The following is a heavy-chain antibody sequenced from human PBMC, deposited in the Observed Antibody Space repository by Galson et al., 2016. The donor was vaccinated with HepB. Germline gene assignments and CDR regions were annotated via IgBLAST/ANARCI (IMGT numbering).Heavy chain of an antibody. Sequence: SVKVSCKASGYSFVTYGISWVRQAPGQGLEWMGWINPYNGNTNSAQKFRGRVTMSTDTSTSTIYMELRSLRSGDTAVYYCARDSSGIGQRRGLEYWGQGTLVTVSS. J-gene: IGHJ4*02. V-gene: IGHV1-18*01. D-gene: IGHD6-25*01. CDR2: INPYNGNT. CDR3: ARDSSGIGQRRGLEY. CDR1: GYSFVTYG.